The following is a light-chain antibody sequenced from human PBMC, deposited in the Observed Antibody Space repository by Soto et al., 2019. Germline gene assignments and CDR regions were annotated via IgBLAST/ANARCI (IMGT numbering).Light chain of an antibody. V-gene: IGKV1-9*01. Sequence: DLPLTQSPSFLSASVGDRVTITCRASQGISSYLAWYQQKPGKAPKLLIYAASTLQSGVPSRFSGSGSGTEFTLTISSLQPEDFATYYCQQLNSYPRTLGQGTKVEIK. CDR1: QGISSY. CDR3: QQLNSYPRT. J-gene: IGKJ1*01. CDR2: AAS.